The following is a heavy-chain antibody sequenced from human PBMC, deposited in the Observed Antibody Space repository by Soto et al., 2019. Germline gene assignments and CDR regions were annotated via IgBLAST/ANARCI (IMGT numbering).Heavy chain of an antibody. D-gene: IGHD5-18*01. CDR3: ARDLGLGPYVDL. CDR1: GFIFSDQY. CDR2: TRNKARSYTT. J-gene: IGHJ2*01. V-gene: IGHV3-72*01. Sequence: EMQLVESGGRLVQPGGSLRLSCAASGFIFSDQYMDWVRQAPGKGLEWVGRTRNKARSYTTEYAASVKGRFTISRDDSKNSLYLQMNSLKTVDTAVYYCARDLGLGPYVDLWGRGTLVNVS.